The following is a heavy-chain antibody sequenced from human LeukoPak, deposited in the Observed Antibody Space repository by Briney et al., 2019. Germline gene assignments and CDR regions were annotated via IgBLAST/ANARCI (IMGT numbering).Heavy chain of an antibody. J-gene: IGHJ4*02. CDR1: GGTFSSYA. D-gene: IGHD3-22*01. CDR2: IIPIFGTA. Sequence: ASVKVSCKASGGTFSSYAISWVRQAPGQGLEWMGGIIPIFGTANYAQKFQGRVTITADESTSTAYMELSSLRAEDTAVYYCAKDRNYYDSSGSHSGLFDYWGQGTLVTVSS. V-gene: IGHV1-69*13. CDR3: AKDRNYYDSSGSHSGLFDY.